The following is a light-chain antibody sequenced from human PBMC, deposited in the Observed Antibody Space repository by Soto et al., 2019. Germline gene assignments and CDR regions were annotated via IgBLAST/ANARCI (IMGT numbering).Light chain of an antibody. CDR3: CSYAGSYSVV. J-gene: IGLJ2*01. Sequence: QSVLTQPASVSGSPGQSITISCTGTSSDVGTYNYVSWYQQHPGKAPKLIIYEVSNRPSGVSNRFSGSKSGNTASLTISGLQAEDEADYYCCSYAGSYSVVFGGGTQLTVL. CDR1: SSDVGTYNY. V-gene: IGLV2-14*01. CDR2: EVS.